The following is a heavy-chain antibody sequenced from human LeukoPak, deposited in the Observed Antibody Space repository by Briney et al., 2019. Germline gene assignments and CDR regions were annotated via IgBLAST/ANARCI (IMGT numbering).Heavy chain of an antibody. CDR3: ARQRRYYGSGTIRGYFDL. CDR2: IDHSGST. CDR1: GYSISSGYY. D-gene: IGHD3-10*01. J-gene: IGHJ2*01. Sequence: SETLSLTCTVSGYSISSGYYWGWIRQPPGKGLEWTGSIDHSGSTYYNPSLKSRITISVDTSKNQFSLKLSSVTAADTAVYYCARQRRYYGSGTIRGYFDLWGRGTLVTVSS. V-gene: IGHV4-38-2*02.